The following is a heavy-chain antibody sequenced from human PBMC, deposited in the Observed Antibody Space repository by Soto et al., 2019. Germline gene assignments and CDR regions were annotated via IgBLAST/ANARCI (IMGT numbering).Heavy chain of an antibody. CDR1: GGSISSYY. D-gene: IGHD3-3*01. CDR3: ARVAPTYYDFWSGYYAFDYFDY. CDR2: IYYSGST. Sequence: LSLTCTVSGGSISSYYWSWIRQPPGKGLEWIGYIYYSGSTNYNPSLKSRVTISVDTSKNQFSLKLSSVTAADTAVYYCARVAPTYYDFWSGYYAFDYFDYWGQGTLVTVSS. V-gene: IGHV4-59*01. J-gene: IGHJ4*02.